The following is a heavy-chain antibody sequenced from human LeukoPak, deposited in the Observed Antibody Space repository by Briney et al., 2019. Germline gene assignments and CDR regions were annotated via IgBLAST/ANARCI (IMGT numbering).Heavy chain of an antibody. CDR1: GGSISSSSYY. V-gene: IGHV4-39*01. CDR2: IYYSGST. D-gene: IGHD1-26*01. CDR3: ARPYSGRYGYYFDY. Sequence: SETLSLTCTVSGGSISSSSYYWGWIRQPPGKGLEWIGNIYYSGSTYYNPSLKSRVTISVDTSKNQFSLKLSSVTAADTAVYYCARPYSGRYGYYFDYWGQGTLVTVSS. J-gene: IGHJ4*02.